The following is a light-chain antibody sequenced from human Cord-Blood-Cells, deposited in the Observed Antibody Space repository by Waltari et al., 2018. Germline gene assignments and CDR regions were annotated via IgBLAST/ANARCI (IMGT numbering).Light chain of an antibody. CDR3: NSRDSSGNHLV. V-gene: IGLV3-19*01. Sequence: SSELTQDPALSVALGQTVRITCQGDSLRRDYVSWYQQKPGQAPVLVIYGKNNRPSGIPDRFSGSSSGNTASLTITGAQAEDEADYYCNSRDSSGNHLVFGTGTKVTVL. J-gene: IGLJ1*01. CDR2: GKN. CDR1: SLRRDY.